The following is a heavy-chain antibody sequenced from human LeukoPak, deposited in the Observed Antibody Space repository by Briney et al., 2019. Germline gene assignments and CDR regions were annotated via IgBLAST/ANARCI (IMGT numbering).Heavy chain of an antibody. Sequence: GASVKISCKASGYTFTSYDINWVRHATGQGLEWMGWMNPSRGNTGYAQKFQGRLSLTRNTSISTAYMELSSLRSEDTAVYYCARDYGGNSGWFDPWGQGTLVTVSS. CDR1: GYTFTSYD. CDR2: MNPSRGNT. J-gene: IGHJ5*02. CDR3: ARDYGGNSGWFDP. D-gene: IGHD4-23*01. V-gene: IGHV1-8*01.